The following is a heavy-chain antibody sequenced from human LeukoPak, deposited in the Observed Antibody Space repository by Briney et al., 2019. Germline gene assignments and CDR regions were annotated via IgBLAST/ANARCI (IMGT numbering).Heavy chain of an antibody. CDR3: TTRYDSSGRRGDY. CDR1: GFTFSSYP. Sequence: GGSLRLSCAASGFTFSSYPMTWVRQAPGKGLEWVSSISGGSERIYYADSVKGRFTISRDKSKNMLYLRMDSLEAEDTAVYYCTTRYDSSGRRGDYWGQGTLVTVSS. D-gene: IGHD3-22*01. V-gene: IGHV3-23*01. J-gene: IGHJ4*02. CDR2: ISGGSERI.